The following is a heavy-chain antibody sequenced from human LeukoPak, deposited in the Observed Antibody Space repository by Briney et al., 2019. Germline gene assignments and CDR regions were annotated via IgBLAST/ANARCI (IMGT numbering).Heavy chain of an antibody. J-gene: IGHJ5*02. V-gene: IGHV1-2*02. CDR3: ARDRGSSSWYYWFDP. Sequence: ASVKVSCKASGYTFTGYYMHWVRQAPGQGLEWMGWINPNSGGTNYAQKFQGRVTMTRDTSISTAYMELSRLRSDDTAVYYCARDRGSSSWYYWFDPWGQGTLVTVSS. CDR1: GYTFTGYY. CDR2: INPNSGGT. D-gene: IGHD6-13*01.